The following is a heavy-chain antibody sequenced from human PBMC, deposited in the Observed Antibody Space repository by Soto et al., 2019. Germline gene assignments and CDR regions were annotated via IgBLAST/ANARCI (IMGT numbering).Heavy chain of an antibody. J-gene: IGHJ5*02. D-gene: IGHD1-20*01. CDR1: GFTFSSYS. CDR3: MRGRLTGTGGGFDP. V-gene: IGHV3-48*02. CDR2: ISSSSDTM. Sequence: EVQLVESGRGLVQPGGSLRLSCAASGFTFSSYSMNWVRQAPGKGLEWISYISSSSDTMYYADSVMGRFTVSRDNAKNSLYLQMNSLRDEDTAVYYCMRGRLTGTGGGFDPWGQATLATVSS.